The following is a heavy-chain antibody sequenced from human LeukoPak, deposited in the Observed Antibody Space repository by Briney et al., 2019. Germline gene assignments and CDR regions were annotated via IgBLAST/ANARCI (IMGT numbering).Heavy chain of an antibody. D-gene: IGHD1-26*01. Sequence: PGGSLRLSCAASGFTFSSYAMSWVRQAPGKGLEWVSAISGSGDSTYYADSVKGRFTISRDNSKNTLYLQMNSLRAEDTAVYYCANSKDSGSYHLIYYYGMDVWGQGTTVTVSS. V-gene: IGHV3-23*01. CDR3: ANSKDSGSYHLIYYYGMDV. CDR2: ISGSGDST. CDR1: GFTFSSYA. J-gene: IGHJ6*02.